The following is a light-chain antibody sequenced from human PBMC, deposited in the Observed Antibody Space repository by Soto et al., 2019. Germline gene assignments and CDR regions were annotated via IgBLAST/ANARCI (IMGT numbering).Light chain of an antibody. J-gene: IGKJ5*01. V-gene: IGKV3-11*01. CDR1: QSAISN. CDR2: DAS. Sequence: EIVMTQSPATLSVSPGERVTLSCRASQSAISNLAWYQQKPGQTPRLLIYDASTRATGIPARFSGRGSGTDFTLTISSLEPEDFAVYYCQQRSNWPITFGQGTRLEIK. CDR3: QQRSNWPIT.